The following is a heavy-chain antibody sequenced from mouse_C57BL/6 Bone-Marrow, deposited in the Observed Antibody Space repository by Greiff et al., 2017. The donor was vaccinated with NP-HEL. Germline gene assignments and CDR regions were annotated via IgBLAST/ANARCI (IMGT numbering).Heavy chain of an antibody. V-gene: IGHV1-19*01. J-gene: IGHJ3*01. Sequence: EVQLQQSGPVLVKPGASVKMSCKASGYTFADYYMNWVKQSHGKSLEWIGVINPYNGGTSYNQKFKGKATLTVDKSSSTAYMELNSLTSEDSAVYYCARSGGYYEFAYWGQGTLVTVSA. CDR2: INPYNGGT. CDR3: ARSGGYYEFAY. D-gene: IGHD2-3*01. CDR1: GYTFADYY.